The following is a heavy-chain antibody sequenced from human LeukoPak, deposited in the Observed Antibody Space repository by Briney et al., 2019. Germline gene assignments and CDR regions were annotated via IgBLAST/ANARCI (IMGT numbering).Heavy chain of an antibody. CDR3: ARSGSTYYYGMDV. V-gene: IGHV3-33*01. J-gene: IGHJ6*02. Sequence: GRSLRLTCAASGFTFSSYGMPWVRQGPGKGLEWVTFIWYDGTDKNYADSVKGRFTISRDNSKNTLYLQMNSLRAEDTAVYYCARSGSTYYYGMDVWGQGTTVTVSS. CDR2: IWYDGTDK. CDR1: GFTFSSYG. D-gene: IGHD3-10*01.